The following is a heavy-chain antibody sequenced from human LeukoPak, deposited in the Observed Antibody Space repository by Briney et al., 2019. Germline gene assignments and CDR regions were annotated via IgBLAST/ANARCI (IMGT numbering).Heavy chain of an antibody. V-gene: IGHV4-39*07. CDR2: IYYSGST. D-gene: IGHD4-17*01. Sequence: SETLSLTCTVSGGSISSSSYYWGWIRQPPGKGLEWIGSIYYSGSTYYNPSLKSRVTISVDTSKNQFSLKLSSVTAADTAVYYCARDSPILYGDYMHAFDIWGQGTTVTVSS. CDR1: GGSISSSSYY. J-gene: IGHJ3*02. CDR3: ARDSPILYGDYMHAFDI.